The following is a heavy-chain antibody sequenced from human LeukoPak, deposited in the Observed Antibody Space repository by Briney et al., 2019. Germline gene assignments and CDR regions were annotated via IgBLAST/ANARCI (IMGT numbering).Heavy chain of an antibody. CDR2: ITTSSSYM. CDR1: GFTFSSYW. CDR3: ARDPYSGGYGAYYYYYMDV. V-gene: IGHV3-21*01. Sequence: PGGSLRLSCAASGFTFSSYWMHWVRRTPGKGLEWVSSITTSSSYMFYADSVRGRFTISRDNAENSLYLQMNSLRDEDTAVYYCARDPYSGGYGAYYYYYMDVWGKGTTVTVSS. J-gene: IGHJ6*03. D-gene: IGHD6-19*01.